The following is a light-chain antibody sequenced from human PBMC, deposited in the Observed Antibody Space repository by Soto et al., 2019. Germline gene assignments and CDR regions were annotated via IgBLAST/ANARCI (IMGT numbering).Light chain of an antibody. V-gene: IGLV2-14*01. CDR3: SSYTSSDTYF. CDR2: DVS. Sequence: QSVLTXPASVSGSPGQSITISCTGTSSDVGGYNHVSWCQQHPGKAPKLMIYDVSNRPSGASNRFSGSKSGSTASLTISALQAEDEAEYYCSSYTSSDTYFFGTGTKVTGL. J-gene: IGLJ1*01. CDR1: SSDVGGYNH.